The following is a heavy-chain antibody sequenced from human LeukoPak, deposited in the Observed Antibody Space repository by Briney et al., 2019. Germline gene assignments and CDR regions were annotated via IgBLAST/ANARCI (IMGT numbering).Heavy chain of an antibody. Sequence: GESLKISCKGSGYGFTSYWIGWVRQMPGRGLEWVGIIYPADSDTRYSPSFQGQVTISADKSIKTVYLQWSSLQASDTAMYYCARGRAYGGNSVWYFDLWGRGTRVTVSS. CDR2: IYPADSDT. CDR3: ARGRAYGGNSVWYFDL. V-gene: IGHV5-51*01. J-gene: IGHJ2*01. D-gene: IGHD4-23*01. CDR1: GYGFTSYW.